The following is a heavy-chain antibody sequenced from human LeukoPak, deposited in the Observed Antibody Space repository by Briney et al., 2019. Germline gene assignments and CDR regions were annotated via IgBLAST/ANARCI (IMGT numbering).Heavy chain of an antibody. CDR2: ISAYNGNT. D-gene: IGHD3-3*01. Sequence: ASVKVSCKASGYTFTSYGISWVRQAPGQGLEWMGWISAYNGNTNYAQKLQGRVTMTTDTSTSTAYMELRSLRSDDTAVYYCARASWDYDFWTWNYYYYYMHVWGKGTTVTVSS. J-gene: IGHJ6*03. V-gene: IGHV1-18*01. CDR3: ARASWDYDFWTWNYYYYYMHV. CDR1: GYTFTSYG.